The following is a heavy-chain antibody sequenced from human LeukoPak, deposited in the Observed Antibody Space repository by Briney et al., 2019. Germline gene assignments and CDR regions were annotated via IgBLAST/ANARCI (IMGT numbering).Heavy chain of an antibody. J-gene: IGHJ5*02. Sequence: SETLSLTCAVYGGSFSGYYWSWIRQPPGKGLEWIGEINHSGSTNYNPSLKSRVTISVDTSKNQFSLKLSSVTAADTAVYYCARSQGDSSSSGWFDPWGQGTLVTVSS. CDR2: INHSGST. D-gene: IGHD6-6*01. CDR1: GGSFSGYY. CDR3: ARSQGDSSSSGWFDP. V-gene: IGHV4-34*01.